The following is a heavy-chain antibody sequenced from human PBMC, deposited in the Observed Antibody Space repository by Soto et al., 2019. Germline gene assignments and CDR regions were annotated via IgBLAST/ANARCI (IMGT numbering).Heavy chain of an antibody. CDR3: ARKICSSTSCHYCGMDV. CDR1: GFTFSSYA. Sequence: EVQLVESGGGLVQPGGSLRLSCAASGFTFSSYAMHWVRQAPGKGLEYVSAISSNGGSTYYANSVKGRFTISRDNSKNTLHLQMGSLRAEDMAVYYCARKICSSTSCHYCGMDVWGQGTTVTVSS. V-gene: IGHV3-64*01. CDR2: ISSNGGST. J-gene: IGHJ6*02. D-gene: IGHD2-2*01.